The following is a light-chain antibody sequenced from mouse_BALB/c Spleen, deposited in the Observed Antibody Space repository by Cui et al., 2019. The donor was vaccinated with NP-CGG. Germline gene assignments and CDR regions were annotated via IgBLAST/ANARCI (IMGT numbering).Light chain of an antibody. J-gene: IGLJ1*01. V-gene: IGLV1*01. CDR3: ALWYSNHWV. Sequence: QALVTQESALTTSPGETVTLTCRSRTGAVTTSNYANWVQEKPDHLFTGLIGGTNNRAPGVPARFSGSLSGDKAALTITGAQTEDEAIYFCALWYSNHWVFGGGTKLTVL. CDR1: TGAVTTSNY. CDR2: GTN.